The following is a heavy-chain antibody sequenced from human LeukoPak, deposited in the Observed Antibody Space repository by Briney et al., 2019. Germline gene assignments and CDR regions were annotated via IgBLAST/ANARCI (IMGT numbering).Heavy chain of an antibody. CDR2: IKQDGSEK. CDR1: GFTFSSYW. D-gene: IGHD6-13*01. Sequence: GGSLRLSCAASGFTFSSYWMSWVRQAPGEGLEWVANIKQDGSEKYYVDSVKGRFTISRDNAKNSLYLQMNSLRAEDTAVYYCARIGSSWYYYYYMDVWGKGTTVTVSS. V-gene: IGHV3-7*01. CDR3: ARIGSSWYYYYYMDV. J-gene: IGHJ6*03.